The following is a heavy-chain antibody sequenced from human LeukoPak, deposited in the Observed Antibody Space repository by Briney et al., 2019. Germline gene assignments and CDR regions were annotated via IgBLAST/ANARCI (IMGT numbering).Heavy chain of an antibody. CDR3: TRVRGPYSSGWKGY. CDR2: IRSKAYGGTT. CDR1: GFTFGDYA. Sequence: GGSLRLSCTASGFTFGDYAMSWVRQAPGKGLEWVGFIRSKAYGGTTEYAASVKGRFTISRDDSKSIAYLQMNSLKTEDTAVYYCTRVRGPYSSGWKGYWGQGTLVTVSS. J-gene: IGHJ4*02. V-gene: IGHV3-49*04. D-gene: IGHD6-19*01.